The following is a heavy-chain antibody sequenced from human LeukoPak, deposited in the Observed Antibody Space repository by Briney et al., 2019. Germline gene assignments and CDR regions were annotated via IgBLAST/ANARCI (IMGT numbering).Heavy chain of an antibody. CDR3: ARETGSYLGH. Sequence: GGSLRLSCAASGFTFRTFGMHWVRQAPGKGLEWVAVIWYDGSKKYYADSVKGRFTISRDNSKNTLYLQMNSLRAEDTAVYYCARETGSYLGHWGQGTLVTVSS. J-gene: IGHJ4*02. CDR1: GFTFRTFG. V-gene: IGHV3-33*01. CDR2: IWYDGSKK. D-gene: IGHD3-10*01.